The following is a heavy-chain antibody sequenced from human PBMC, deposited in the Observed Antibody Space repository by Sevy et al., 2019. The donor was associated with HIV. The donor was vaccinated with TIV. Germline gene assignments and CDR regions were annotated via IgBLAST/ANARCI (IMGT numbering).Heavy chain of an antibody. D-gene: IGHD5-12*01. CDR2: IYYNGHT. Sequence: SETLSLTCSVSGGTIVSSGHYWGWIRQTPGKGLEWIGSIYYNGHTYYNPSLNSRLTISIDTSKNQFSLNLSSVTAADTAIYFCAREAGGYDYDYGMDVWRQGTTVTVSS. CDR1: GGTIVSSGHY. V-gene: IGHV4-39*02. J-gene: IGHJ6*02. CDR3: AREAGGYDYDYGMDV.